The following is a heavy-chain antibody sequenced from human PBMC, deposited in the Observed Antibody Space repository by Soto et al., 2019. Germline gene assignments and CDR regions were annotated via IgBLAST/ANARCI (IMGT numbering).Heavy chain of an antibody. Sequence: PSETLSLTCTVSGGSISSGGYYWSWIRQHPGKGLEWIGYIYYSGSTYYNPSLKSRVTISVDTSKNQFSLKLSSVTAADTAVYYCARVYDTDYGMDVWGQGTTVTVSS. D-gene: IGHD3-16*01. J-gene: IGHJ6*02. V-gene: IGHV4-31*03. CDR3: ARVYDTDYGMDV. CDR1: GGSISSGGYY. CDR2: IYYSGST.